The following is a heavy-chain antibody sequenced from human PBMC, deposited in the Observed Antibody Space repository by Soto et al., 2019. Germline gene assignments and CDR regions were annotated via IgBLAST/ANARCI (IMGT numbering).Heavy chain of an antibody. CDR2: IHDSGTT. Sequence: QLQLLESGPGLLKPSETLSLTCTVSGGSIRSRSYYWGWVRQPPGKGLEWIGSIHDSGTTFYNPSLKSRVTISGDPSKSQFYLTLNSVTAADTAVYYCATTDAGTAGIWFDPWGQGTLVTVSS. V-gene: IGHV4-39*01. CDR3: ATTDAGTAGIWFDP. CDR1: GGSIRSRSYY. J-gene: IGHJ5*02. D-gene: IGHD6-13*01.